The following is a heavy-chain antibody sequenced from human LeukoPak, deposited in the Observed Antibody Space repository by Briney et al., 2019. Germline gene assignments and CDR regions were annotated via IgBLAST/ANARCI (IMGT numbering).Heavy chain of an antibody. CDR2: ISPNTGGT. J-gene: IGHJ4*02. CDR1: GYTFNGYY. CDR3: ARVVRVGGYSRNFDY. V-gene: IGHV1-2*02. D-gene: IGHD4-23*01. Sequence: ASVKVSCKASGYTFNGYYIHWVRQAPGRGLEWMGWISPNTGGTKFAQKFQGRVTMTRDTSISTAYMELSRLRSGDTAVYYCARVVRVGGYSRNFDYWGQGTLVTVSS.